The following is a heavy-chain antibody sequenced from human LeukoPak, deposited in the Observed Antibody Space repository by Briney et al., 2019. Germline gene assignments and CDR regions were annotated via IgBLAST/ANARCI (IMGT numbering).Heavy chain of an antibody. Sequence: GGSLRLSCAASGFTFSSYAMSWVRQAPGKGLEWVSTISGSVDNKYYADSVKGHFTISRDNSRNTLALQMNSLRAEDTAVYYCAGSPTVDAAFDIWGQGTMVTVSS. J-gene: IGHJ3*02. CDR1: GFTFSSYA. CDR3: AGSPTVDAAFDI. CDR2: ISGSVDNK. V-gene: IGHV3-23*01. D-gene: IGHD4-23*01.